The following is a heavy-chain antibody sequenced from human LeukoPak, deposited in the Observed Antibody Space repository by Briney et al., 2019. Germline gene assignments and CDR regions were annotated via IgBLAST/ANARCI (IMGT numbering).Heavy chain of an antibody. CDR1: TFTFSDYA. CDR3: ARGSYYDSLLDY. CDR2: ISAGGSAK. J-gene: IGHJ4*02. Sequence: GGSLRLSCTASTFTFSDYAINWVRHAPGKGLQWVSYISAGGSAKYYSDSVRGRFTISRDNAKNSLYLQMNSLRDEDTAVYYCARGSYYDSLLDYWGQGTLVTVSS. V-gene: IGHV3-48*02. D-gene: IGHD3-16*01.